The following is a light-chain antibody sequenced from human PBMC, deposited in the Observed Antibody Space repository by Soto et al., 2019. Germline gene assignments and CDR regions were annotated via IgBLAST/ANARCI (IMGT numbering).Light chain of an antibody. CDR3: QQSYSTPWT. CDR2: AAS. CDR1: QDISNY. J-gene: IGKJ1*01. V-gene: IGKV1-39*01. Sequence: DIQMTQSPSSLSASVGDRVTITCRASQDISNYLNWYQQKPGKAPKLLIYAASSLQSGVPSRLSGSGSGTDFTLAISSLQPEDFATYYCQQSYSTPWTFGQGTKVDIK.